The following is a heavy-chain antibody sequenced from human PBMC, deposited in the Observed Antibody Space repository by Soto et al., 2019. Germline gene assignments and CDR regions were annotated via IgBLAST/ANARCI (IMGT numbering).Heavy chain of an antibody. Sequence: PGGSLRLSCAASGFTFSSYWMSWVRQAPGKGLEWVANIKQDGSEKYYVDSVKGRFAISRDNAKNSLYLQMNSLRAEDTAVYYCARAILAKNYYYYYYMDVWGKGTTVTAP. V-gene: IGHV3-7*01. CDR3: ARAILAKNYYYYYYMDV. CDR1: GFTFSSYW. J-gene: IGHJ6*03. CDR2: IKQDGSEK.